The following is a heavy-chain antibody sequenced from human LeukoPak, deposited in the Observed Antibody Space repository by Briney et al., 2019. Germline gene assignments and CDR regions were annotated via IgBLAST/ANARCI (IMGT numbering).Heavy chain of an antibody. V-gene: IGHV3-7*01. D-gene: IGHD2-8*01. J-gene: IGHJ4*02. CDR3: ARAEESKIVLHS. CDR1: GFTFSSYT. CDR2: IGQDGNGK. Sequence: GGSLRLSCAASGFTFSSYTMSWVRQAPGKGLEWVANIGQDGNGKNYVDSVKGRFTISRDNAKNSLYLQMDSLRAEDTAVYYCARAEESKIVLHSWGQGTLVTVSS.